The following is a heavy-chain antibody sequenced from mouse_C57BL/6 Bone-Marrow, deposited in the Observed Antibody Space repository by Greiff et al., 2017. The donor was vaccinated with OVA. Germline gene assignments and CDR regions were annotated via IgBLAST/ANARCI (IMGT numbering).Heavy chain of an antibody. Sequence: QVQLKESGPGILQSSQTLSLTCSFSGFSLSTSGMGVSWIRQPSGKGLEWLAHIYWDDDKRYNPSLKSRLTISKDTSRNQVFLKITSVDTADTATYYCARRDYYGSSYPLAMDYWGQGTSVTVSS. CDR2: IYWDDDK. CDR1: GFSLSTSGMG. J-gene: IGHJ4*01. D-gene: IGHD1-1*01. V-gene: IGHV8-12*01. CDR3: ARRDYYGSSYPLAMDY.